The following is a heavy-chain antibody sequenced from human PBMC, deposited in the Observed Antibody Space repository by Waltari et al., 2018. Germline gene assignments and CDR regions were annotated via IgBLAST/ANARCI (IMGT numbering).Heavy chain of an antibody. CDR1: GISFSSFW. CDR2: IKQDGSEE. Sequence: EVQLVESGGGLVQPGGSLRLSCAASGISFSSFWMTWVRQAPVKGLEWGANIKQDGSEEYYVDAVKGRFTISKDNAKNSLYLQMNSLRAEDTAVYFCARERRGQSGWYYFDFWGQGSLVTVSS. CDR3: ARERRGQSGWYYFDF. V-gene: IGHV3-7*01. D-gene: IGHD6-19*01. J-gene: IGHJ4*02.